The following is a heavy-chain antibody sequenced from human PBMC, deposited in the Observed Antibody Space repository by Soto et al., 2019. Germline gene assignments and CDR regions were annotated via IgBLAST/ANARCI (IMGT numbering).Heavy chain of an antibody. D-gene: IGHD6-19*01. Sequence: ASVKVSCKASGYTFTSYYMHWVRQAPGQGLEWMGIINPSGGSTSYAQKFQGRVTMTRDTSTSTVYMELSSLRSDDTAVYYCARQYSSGWYGYYYGMDVWGQGTTVTVSS. CDR2: INPSGGST. CDR3: ARQYSSGWYGYYYGMDV. V-gene: IGHV1-46*01. J-gene: IGHJ6*02. CDR1: GYTFTSYY.